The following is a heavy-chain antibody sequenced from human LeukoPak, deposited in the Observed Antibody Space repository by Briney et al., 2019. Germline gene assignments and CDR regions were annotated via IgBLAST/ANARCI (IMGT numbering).Heavy chain of an antibody. Sequence: GGSLRLSCAASGFTFSSYWMSWVRQAPGKGLEWVANIKQDGSEKYYVDSVKGRFTISRDNAKNSLYLQMNSLRAEDTAVYYCARVRLNGLWTRFDYWGQGTLVTVSS. CDR2: IKQDGSEK. CDR1: GFTFSSYW. V-gene: IGHV3-7*01. D-gene: IGHD5-18*01. J-gene: IGHJ4*02. CDR3: ARVRLNGLWTRFDY.